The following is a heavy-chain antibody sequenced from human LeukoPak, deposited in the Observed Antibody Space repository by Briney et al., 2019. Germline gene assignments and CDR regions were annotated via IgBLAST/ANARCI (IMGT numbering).Heavy chain of an antibody. Sequence: GGSLRLSCAASGFTFSSYAMSWVRQAPGKGLEWVSAITGSGGSTYYADSVKGRFTISRDNSKNTLYLQMNSLRAEDTAVYYCAKDPYSNYDYYYYGMDVWGKGTTDTVSS. CDR2: ITGSGGST. D-gene: IGHD4-11*01. V-gene: IGHV3-23*01. CDR3: AKDPYSNYDYYYYGMDV. CDR1: GFTFSSYA. J-gene: IGHJ6*04.